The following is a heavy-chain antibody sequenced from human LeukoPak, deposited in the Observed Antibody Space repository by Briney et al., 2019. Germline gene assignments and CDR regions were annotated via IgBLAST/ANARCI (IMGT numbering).Heavy chain of an antibody. J-gene: IGHJ5*02. CDR2: INHSGST. D-gene: IGHD6-13*01. CDR3: ARDSYSSSWPNWFDP. CDR1: GGSFSGYY. V-gene: IGHV4-34*01. Sequence: SETLSLTCAVYGGSFSGYYWSWIRQPPGKGLEWIGEINHSGSTNYNPSLKSRVTISVDTSKNQFSLKLSSVTAADTAVYYCARDSYSSSWPNWFDPWGQGTLVTVSS.